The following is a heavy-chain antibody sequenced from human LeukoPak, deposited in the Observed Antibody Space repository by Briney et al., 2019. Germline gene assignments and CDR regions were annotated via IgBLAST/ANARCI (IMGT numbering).Heavy chain of an antibody. J-gene: IGHJ1*01. Sequence: PSQTLSLTCTVSGGSISSGDYYWSWIRQPAGKGLEWIGRIYTSGSTNYNPSLKSRVTISVDTSKNQFSLKLSSVTAADAAVYYCAGYSSGWYLGAGTKYFQHWGQGTLVTVSS. CDR2: IYTSGST. CDR3: AGYSSGWYLGAGTKYFQH. V-gene: IGHV4-61*02. D-gene: IGHD6-19*01. CDR1: GGSISSGDYY.